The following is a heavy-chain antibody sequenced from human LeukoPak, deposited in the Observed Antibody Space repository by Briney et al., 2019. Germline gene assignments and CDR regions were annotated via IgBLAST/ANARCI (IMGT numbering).Heavy chain of an antibody. CDR2: IYPGDSDT. CDR3: ARQLGRWFGENQD. Sequence: GSFLKISCKGSGYSFTSYWIGWVRQPPGKRLEWMGIIYPGDSDTSYSPSLQGQVTISADKSISTAYLQWSSLKASDTAMYYCARQLGRWFGENQDWGQGTLVTVSS. CDR1: GYSFTSYW. D-gene: IGHD3-10*01. V-gene: IGHV5-51*01. J-gene: IGHJ4*02.